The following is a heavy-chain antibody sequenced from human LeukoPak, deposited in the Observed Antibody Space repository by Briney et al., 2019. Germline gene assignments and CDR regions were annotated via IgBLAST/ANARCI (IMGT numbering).Heavy chain of an antibody. CDR2: IIPIFGTA. CDR1: GGTFSSYA. J-gene: IGHJ4*02. D-gene: IGHD2-21*02. CDR3: ARGCGRAHCPYFFDY. V-gene: IGHV1-69*05. Sequence: SVKVSCKASGGTFSSYAISWVRQAPGQGLEWMGGIIPIFGTANYAQKFQGRVTITTDESTSTAYMELSSLRSEDTAVYYCARGCGRAHCPYFFDYWGQGTLVPVSA.